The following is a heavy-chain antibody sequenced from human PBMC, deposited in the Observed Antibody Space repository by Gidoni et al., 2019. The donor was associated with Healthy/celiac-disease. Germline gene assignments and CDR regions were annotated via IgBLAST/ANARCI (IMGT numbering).Heavy chain of an antibody. J-gene: IGHJ4*02. CDR1: GFTFSSYS. D-gene: IGHD3-16*02. Sequence: EVQLVESGGGLVQPGGSLRLSCAASGFTFSSYSMTWVRQAPGKGLEWVSYISSSSSTIYYADSVKGRFTISRDNAKNSLYLQMNSLRDEDTAVYYCARDRGIMITFGGVIVNSPFDYWGQGTLVTVSS. CDR2: ISSSSSTI. CDR3: ARDRGIMITFGGVIVNSPFDY. V-gene: IGHV3-48*02.